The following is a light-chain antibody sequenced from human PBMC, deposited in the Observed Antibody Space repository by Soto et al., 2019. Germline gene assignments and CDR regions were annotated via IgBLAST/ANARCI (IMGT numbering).Light chain of an antibody. CDR1: QTISGW. J-gene: IGKJ1*01. CDR2: DAS. V-gene: IGKV1-5*01. Sequence: DIQMTQSPSTLSASVGDGVTITCRASQTISGWLAWYQQRPGKAPKLLISDASSLRSGVPSRFSGSGSGTDFTLTISRLEPEEFAVDDGQQYGSSPRTFGQGTKVDIK. CDR3: QQYGSSPRT.